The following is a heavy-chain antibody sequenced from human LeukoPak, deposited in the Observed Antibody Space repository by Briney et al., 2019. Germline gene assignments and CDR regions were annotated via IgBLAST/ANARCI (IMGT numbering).Heavy chain of an antibody. CDR3: AKGSGFGSGSYYHYYMDV. D-gene: IGHD3-10*01. Sequence: GGSLRLSCAASGFSFSNYAMTWVRQAPGKGVGWGSPISGSGGNTYYADSVKGRFTISRDNSKNTYLQMNSLRAEDTAVYYCAKGSGFGSGSYYHYYMDVWGKGTTVTVSS. V-gene: IGHV3-23*01. CDR1: GFSFSNYA. J-gene: IGHJ6*03. CDR2: ISGSGGNT.